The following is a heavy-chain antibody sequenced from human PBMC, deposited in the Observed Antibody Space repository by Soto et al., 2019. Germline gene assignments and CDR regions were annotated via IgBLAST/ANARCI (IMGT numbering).Heavy chain of an antibody. CDR2: IYSCGST. D-gene: IGHD2-21*01. CDR3: ARDTVRGGHCAPKYYFDY. CDR1: GFTVSSNY. V-gene: IGHV3-66*03. J-gene: IGHJ4*02. Sequence: GGSLRLSCAASGFTVSSNYMSWVRQAPGKGLEWVSVIYSCGSTYYADSVKGRFTISRDNSKNTLYLQMNSLRAEDTAVYYCARDTVRGGHCAPKYYFDYWGQGTLVTVSS.